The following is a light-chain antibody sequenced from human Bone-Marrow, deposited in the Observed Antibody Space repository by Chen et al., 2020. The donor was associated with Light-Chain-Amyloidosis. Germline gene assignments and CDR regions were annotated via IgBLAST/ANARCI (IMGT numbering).Light chain of an antibody. V-gene: IGKV3-20*01. CDR3: QQYGSSPRFT. CDR2: AAY. J-gene: IGKJ3*01. Sequence: EIVLTQSPGTLSLSPGERATLSCRASQSVSSSYLAWYQKKPGQAPRLLIYAAYSRATGIPDRVSGSESGTDLTLTISRLEPEDFAVYYCQQYGSSPRFTFGPGTKVDIK. CDR1: QSVSSSY.